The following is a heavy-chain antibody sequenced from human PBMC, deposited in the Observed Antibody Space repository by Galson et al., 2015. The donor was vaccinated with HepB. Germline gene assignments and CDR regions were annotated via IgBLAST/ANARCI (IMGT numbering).Heavy chain of an antibody. D-gene: IGHD5-12*01. J-gene: IGHJ4*02. CDR2: FYYNEPS. CDR1: GGSISTSYY. CDR3: ATHSRAYSGYDTDY. V-gene: IGHV4-39*01. Sequence: ETLSLTCTVSGGSISTSYYWGWFRQPPGQGLEWIGSFYYNEPSNYNPSLRSRVTISVNTSKNQFSRKLGSVTAADTAVYYCATHSRAYSGYDTDYWGQGTLVTVSS.